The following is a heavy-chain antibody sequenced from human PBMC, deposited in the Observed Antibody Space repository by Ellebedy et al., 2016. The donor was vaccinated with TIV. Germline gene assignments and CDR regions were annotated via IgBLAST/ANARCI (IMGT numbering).Heavy chain of an antibody. Sequence: SETLSLTCTVSGGSIRSYYWTWIRQPPGKGLEWIGYSYYTGSTNYNPSLKSRVTISVDTSKNQFSLKLSSVTAADTAVYYCASCPKGYYYDTSGYYFTQWGQGTLVTVSS. CDR3: ASCPKGYYYDTSGYYFTQ. CDR2: SYYTGST. J-gene: IGHJ4*02. V-gene: IGHV4-59*01. D-gene: IGHD3-22*01. CDR1: GGSIRSYY.